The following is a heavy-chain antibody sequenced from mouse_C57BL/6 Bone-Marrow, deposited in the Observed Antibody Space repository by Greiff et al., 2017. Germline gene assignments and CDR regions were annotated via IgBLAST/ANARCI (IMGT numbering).Heavy chain of an antibody. CDR2: IYPRSGNT. CDR1: GYTFTSYG. CDR3: SRRGSSLWYFDV. J-gene: IGHJ1*03. V-gene: IGHV1-81*01. D-gene: IGHD1-1*01. Sequence: QVQLQQSGAELARPGASVKLSCKASGYTFTSYGISWVKQRTGQGLEWIGEIYPRSGNTYYNEKFKGKATLTADKSSSTAYMELSSLTSEDSAVYFFSRRGSSLWYFDVWGTGTAVTVSS.